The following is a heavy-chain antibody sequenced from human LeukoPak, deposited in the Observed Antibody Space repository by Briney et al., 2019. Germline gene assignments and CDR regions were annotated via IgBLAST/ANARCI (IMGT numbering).Heavy chain of an antibody. Sequence: KPSETLSLTCTVSGGSISSYYWSWIRQPPGKGLEWIGYIFNSGSTNYNPSLKSRVTISVDTSKNQFSLKLSSVTAADTAVYYCARGSIVVVPAALSAHLDYWGQGTLVTVSS. V-gene: IGHV4-59*01. J-gene: IGHJ4*02. D-gene: IGHD2-2*01. CDR1: GGSISSYY. CDR2: IFNSGST. CDR3: ARGSIVVVPAALSAHLDY.